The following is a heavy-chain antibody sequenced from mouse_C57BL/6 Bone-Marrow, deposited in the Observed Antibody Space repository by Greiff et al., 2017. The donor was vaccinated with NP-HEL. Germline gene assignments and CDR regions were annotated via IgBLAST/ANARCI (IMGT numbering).Heavy chain of an antibody. CDR1: GFTFSSYG. CDR3: ARQNDGYSLAY. D-gene: IGHD2-3*01. J-gene: IGHJ3*01. CDR2: ISSGGSYT. Sequence: EVKLVESGGDLVKPGGSLKLSCAASGFTFSSYGMSWVRQTPDKRLEWVATISSGGSYTSYPDTLKGRFTISRDNAKNTLYLQMSSLKSEDTAMYYCARQNDGYSLAYWGQGTLVTVSA. V-gene: IGHV5-6*01.